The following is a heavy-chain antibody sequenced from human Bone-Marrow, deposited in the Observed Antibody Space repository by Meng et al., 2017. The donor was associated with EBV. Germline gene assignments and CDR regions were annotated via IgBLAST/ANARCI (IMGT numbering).Heavy chain of an antibody. CDR1: GASVSGGTYH. D-gene: IGHD3-10*01. V-gene: IGHV4-61*01. CDR3: AKSRSSTPGVVDY. J-gene: IGHJ4*02. CDR2: IYDGGIT. Sequence: APVQESRPRLVKPAVPLSLTCSVFGASVSGGTYHWSWIRQPPGKELEWIGYIYDGGITIYYPALKSRVTILVDASKNQFSLQLSSVTTADTAVYFCAKSRSSTPGVVDYWGQGTLVTVSS.